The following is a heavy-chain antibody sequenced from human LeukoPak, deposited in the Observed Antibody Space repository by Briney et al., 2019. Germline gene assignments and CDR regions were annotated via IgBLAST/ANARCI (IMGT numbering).Heavy chain of an antibody. V-gene: IGHV3-48*01. CDR1: GFTFSSYR. D-gene: IGHD6-19*01. Sequence: GGSLSLSCAASGFTFSSYRMNGVRQAPGEGLEWVSYISSSSSSIYYADSVKGRFTISRDNAKNSLYLQMNSLRAEDTAVYYCARDKFNSDLYGFDYWGQGTLVTVSS. CDR2: ISSSSSSI. CDR3: ARDKFNSDLYGFDY. J-gene: IGHJ4*02.